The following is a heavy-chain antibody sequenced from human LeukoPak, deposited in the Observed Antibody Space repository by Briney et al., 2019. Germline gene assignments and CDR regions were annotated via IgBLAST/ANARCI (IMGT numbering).Heavy chain of an antibody. CDR1: GGTFSSFA. J-gene: IGHJ4*02. V-gene: IGHV1-69*04. CDR2: IIPMLGTA. Sequence: SVKVSCKASGGTFSSFAISWVRQAPGQGLEWMGRIIPMLGTANYVQKFQGRVTINADKSTSTAYVELSRLRSDDTAVYYCASGYSGSGSYLDYWGQGTLVTVSS. D-gene: IGHD3-10*01. CDR3: ASGYSGSGSYLDY.